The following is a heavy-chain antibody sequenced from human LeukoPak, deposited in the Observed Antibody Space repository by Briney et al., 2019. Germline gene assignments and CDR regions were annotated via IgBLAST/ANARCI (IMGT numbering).Heavy chain of an antibody. J-gene: IGHJ3*02. CDR3: AREDFAFDI. Sequence: PSGTLSLTCSVSGDSVTNHYWNWIRQPAGKGLEWIGRMYSSGSTNYNPSLKSRVTMSIDTSKKQFSLKVTSVTAADTAVYYCAREDFAFDIWGQGTMVTVSS. CDR2: MYSSGST. V-gene: IGHV4-4*07. CDR1: GDSVTNHY.